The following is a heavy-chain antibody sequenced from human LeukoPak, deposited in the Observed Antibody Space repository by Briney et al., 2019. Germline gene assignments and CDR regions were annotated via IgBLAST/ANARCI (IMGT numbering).Heavy chain of an antibody. J-gene: IGHJ6*03. CDR3: ARTTEGYCRGRSCYSYYYYMDV. V-gene: IGHV4-39*07. Sequence: SETLSLTCTVSGGSISSSAYHWGWIRQPPGKGLEWIGSIYYSGSTYYNPSLKSRVTISVDTSKNQFSLKLSSVTAADTAVYYCARTTEGYCRGRSCYSYYYYMDVWGKGTTVTVSS. CDR2: IYYSGST. D-gene: IGHD2-15*01. CDR1: GGSISSSAYH.